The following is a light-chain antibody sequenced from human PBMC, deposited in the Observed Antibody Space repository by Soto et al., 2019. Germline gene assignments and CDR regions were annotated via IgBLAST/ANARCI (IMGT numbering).Light chain of an antibody. Sequence: EIVLTQSPGTLSLSPGERATLSCRASQSVSSSYLAWYQQKPGQAPRLLIYGSSSRATGIPDRFSGSGSGTDFTLTISRLEPEDFAVDYCLQYGSEPAWTFGQGTKVEIK. CDR1: QSVSSSY. CDR2: GSS. V-gene: IGKV3-20*01. CDR3: LQYGSEPAWT. J-gene: IGKJ1*01.